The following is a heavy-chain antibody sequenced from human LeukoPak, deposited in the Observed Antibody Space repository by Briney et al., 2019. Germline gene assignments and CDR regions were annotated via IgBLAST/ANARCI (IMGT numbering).Heavy chain of an antibody. J-gene: IGHJ4*02. Sequence: SVKVSRKASGGTFSSYAISWVRQAPGQGLEWMGGIIPIFGTANYAQKFQGRVTITADESTSTAYMELSSLRSEDTAVYYCASAHRIAAAGGFDYWGQGTLVTVSS. V-gene: IGHV1-69*13. D-gene: IGHD6-13*01. CDR2: IIPIFGTA. CDR1: GGTFSSYA. CDR3: ASAHRIAAAGGFDY.